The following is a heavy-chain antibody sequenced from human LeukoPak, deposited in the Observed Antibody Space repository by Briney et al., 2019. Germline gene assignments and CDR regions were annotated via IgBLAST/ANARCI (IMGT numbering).Heavy chain of an antibody. CDR1: GASISRDDYY. D-gene: IGHD4-17*01. CDR2: ISYGGNT. J-gene: IGHJ5*02. CDR3: AREYGDWVGGRPYNWFDP. V-gene: IGHV4-30-4*08. Sequence: NSSETLSLTCTVSGASISRDDYYWSWIRQPPGKGLEWIGYISYGGNTYYNPSLKSRVTISEDTSKKQFSLKLTSVIAADTAVYYCAREYGDWVGGRPYNWFDPWGQGPLVTVSS.